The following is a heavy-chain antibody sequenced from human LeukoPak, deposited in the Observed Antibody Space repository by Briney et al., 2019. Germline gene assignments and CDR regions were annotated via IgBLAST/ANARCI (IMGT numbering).Heavy chain of an antibody. CDR2: ISYDGSNK. CDR1: GFTFSSYA. D-gene: IGHD2-2*01. CDR3: AKDPSCCYPSFFDY. J-gene: IGHJ4*02. Sequence: GRSLRLSCAASGFTFSSYAMHWVRQAPGKGLEWVAVISYDGSNKYYADSVKGRFTISRDNSKNTLYLQMNSLRAEDTAVYYCAKDPSCCYPSFFDYWGQGTLVTVSS. V-gene: IGHV3-30-3*01.